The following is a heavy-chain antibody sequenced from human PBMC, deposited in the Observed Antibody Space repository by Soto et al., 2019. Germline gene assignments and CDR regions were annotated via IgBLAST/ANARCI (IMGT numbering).Heavy chain of an antibody. CDR1: GGSISSYY. Sequence: SETLSLTCTVSGGSISSYYWSWIRQPPGKGLEWIGYIYYSGSTNYNPSLKSRVTISVDTSKNQFSLKLSSVTAADTAVYYCARGGGDTFGGVIVFYPFDYWGQGTLVTVSS. CDR2: IYYSGST. D-gene: IGHD3-16*02. J-gene: IGHJ4*02. CDR3: ARGGGDTFGGVIVFYPFDY. V-gene: IGHV4-59*01.